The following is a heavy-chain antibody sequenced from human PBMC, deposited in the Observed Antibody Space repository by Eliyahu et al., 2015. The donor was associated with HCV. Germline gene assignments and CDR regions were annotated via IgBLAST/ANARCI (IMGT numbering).Heavy chain of an antibody. CDR2: ISSSNSHR. V-gene: IGHV3-21*06. CDR1: GFIFTTYN. Sequence: EVQLVESGGGLVKPGGSLRLSCATSGFIFTTYNMNWVRQAPGKGLXWVSSISSSNSHRYYADSVKGRFTISRDSAKSSLFLQMNSLRADDTAVYYCARGMNYGSAEYYFDYWGQGTLVTVSS. J-gene: IGHJ4*02. D-gene: IGHD3-10*01. CDR3: ARGMNYGSAEYYFDY.